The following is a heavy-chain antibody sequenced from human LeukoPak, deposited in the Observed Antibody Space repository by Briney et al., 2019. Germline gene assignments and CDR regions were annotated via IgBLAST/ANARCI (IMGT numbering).Heavy chain of an antibody. Sequence: SETLSLTCAVYGGSFSGYYWSWIRQPPGKGLEWIGEINHSGSTNYNPSLKSRVTISVDTSKNQFSLKLGSVTAADTAVYYCANHETYCSGGSCYLVDYWGQGTLVTVSS. V-gene: IGHV4-34*01. D-gene: IGHD2-15*01. J-gene: IGHJ4*02. CDR2: INHSGST. CDR3: ANHETYCSGGSCYLVDY. CDR1: GGSFSGYY.